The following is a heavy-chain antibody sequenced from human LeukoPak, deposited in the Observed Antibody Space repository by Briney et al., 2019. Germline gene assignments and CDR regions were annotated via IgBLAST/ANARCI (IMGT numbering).Heavy chain of an antibody. CDR1: GGTFSSYA. CDR2: IIPLFGTP. V-gene: IGHV1-69*13. J-gene: IGHJ3*02. CDR3: AREGSSSGWWRAFDI. D-gene: IGHD6-19*01. Sequence: SVKVSCKASGGTFSSYAISWVRQAPGQGLEWMGTIIPLFGTPKYAQKFQGRVTITADELTSTAYMDLSSLRSEDTAVYYCAREGSSSGWWRAFDIWGQGTMVTVSS.